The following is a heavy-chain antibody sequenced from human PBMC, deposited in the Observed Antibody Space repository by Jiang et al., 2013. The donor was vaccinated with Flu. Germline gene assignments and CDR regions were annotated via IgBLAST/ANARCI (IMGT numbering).Heavy chain of an antibody. CDR3: AKDGPYGDQFP. D-gene: IGHD4-17*01. CDR1: GFTFSSYA. J-gene: IGHJ5*02. V-gene: IGHV3-23*01. Sequence: GLVQPGGSLRLSCAASGFTFSSYAMNWVRQAPGKGLEWVSTISGSGSSTYYADSVKGRFTISRDNSKNMLWLQMNSLRAEDTAVYSCAKDGPYGDQFPWGQGTLVTVSS. CDR2: ISGSGSST.